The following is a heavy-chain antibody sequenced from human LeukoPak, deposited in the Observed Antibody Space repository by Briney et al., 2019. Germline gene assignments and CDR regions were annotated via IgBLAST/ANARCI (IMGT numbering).Heavy chain of an antibody. J-gene: IGHJ4*02. CDR2: IYTSGST. CDR3: ATSYIGGFGKPDY. Sequence: PSETLSLTCTVSGGSICSGSYYWSWIRQPAGKGLEWIGRIYTSGSTNYNPSLKSRVTISVDTSKNQFSLKLSSVTAADTAVYYCATSYIGGFGKPDYWGQGTLVTVSS. CDR1: GGSICSGSYY. V-gene: IGHV4-61*02. D-gene: IGHD2-15*01.